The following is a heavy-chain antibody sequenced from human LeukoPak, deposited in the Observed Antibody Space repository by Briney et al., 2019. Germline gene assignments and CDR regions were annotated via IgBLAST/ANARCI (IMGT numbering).Heavy chain of an antibody. CDR3: ARQVRKKIDY. CDR2: IYYSGST. CDR1: GGSISSSSYY. J-gene: IGHJ4*02. Sequence: SETLSLTCTVSGGSISSSSYYWGWIRQPPGKGLEWIGSIYYSGSTYYNPSLKSRVTISVDTSKNQFSLKLSSVTAADAAVYYCARQVRKKIDYWGQGTLVTVSS. V-gene: IGHV4-39*01.